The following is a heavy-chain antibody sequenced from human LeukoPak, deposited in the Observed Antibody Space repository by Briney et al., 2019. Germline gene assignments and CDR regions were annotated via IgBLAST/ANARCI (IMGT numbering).Heavy chain of an antibody. CDR1: GGSISSYY. D-gene: IGHD3-10*01. V-gene: IGHV4-59*01. Sequence: SETLSLTCTVSGGSISSYYWSWIRQPPGKGLEWIGYIYYSGSTNYNPSLKSRVTISVDTSKNQFSLKLSSVTAADTAVYYCARATYYYGSGSYYTSFDYWGQGTLVTVSS. CDR2: IYYSGST. J-gene: IGHJ4*02. CDR3: ARATYYYGSGSYYTSFDY.